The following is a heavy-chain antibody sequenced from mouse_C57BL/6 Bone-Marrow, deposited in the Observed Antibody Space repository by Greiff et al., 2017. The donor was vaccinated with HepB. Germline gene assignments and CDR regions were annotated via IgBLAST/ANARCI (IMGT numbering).Heavy chain of an antibody. CDR1: GYTFTSYW. CDR3: ARSVYYDYGSWFAY. Sequence: VQLQQSGAELVKPGASVKLSCKASGYTFTSYWMHWVKQRPGQGLEWIGMIHPNSGSTNYNEKFKSKATLTVDKSSSTAYMQLSSLTSEDSAVYYCARSVYYDYGSWFAYWGQGTLVTVSA. CDR2: IHPNSGST. V-gene: IGHV1-64*01. D-gene: IGHD2-4*01. J-gene: IGHJ3*01.